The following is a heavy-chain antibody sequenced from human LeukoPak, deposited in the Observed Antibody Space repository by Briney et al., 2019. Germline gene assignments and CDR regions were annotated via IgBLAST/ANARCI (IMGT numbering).Heavy chain of an antibody. V-gene: IGHV3-30-3*01. CDR3: ARERQDTILHSGAFDI. CDR2: IASDGSHT. Sequence: GGSLRLSCAASGFTFSTYFIHWVRQAPGKALEWVADIASDGSHTFYVESVKGRFTISRDNSKNTLYLQMNSLRAEDTAVYFCARERQDTILHSGAFDIWGQGTMVTVSS. CDR1: GFTFSTYF. D-gene: IGHD2-21*01. J-gene: IGHJ3*02.